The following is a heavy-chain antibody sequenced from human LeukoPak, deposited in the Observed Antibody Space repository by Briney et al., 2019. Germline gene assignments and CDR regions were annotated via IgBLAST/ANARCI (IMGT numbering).Heavy chain of an antibody. CDR1: GGTFSSYA. J-gene: IGHJ5*02. CDR3: ARDPEAPMGDNWFDP. Sequence: GSSVKVSCKASGGTFSSYAISWVRQAPGQGLEWMGGIIPIFGTANYAQKFQGGVTITTDESTSTAYMELSSLRSEDTAVYYCARDPEAPMGDNWFDPWGQGTLVAVSS. V-gene: IGHV1-69*05. CDR2: IIPIFGTA. D-gene: IGHD3-16*01.